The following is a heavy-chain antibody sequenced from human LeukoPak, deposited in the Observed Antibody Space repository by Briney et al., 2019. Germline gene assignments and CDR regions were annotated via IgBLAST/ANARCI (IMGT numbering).Heavy chain of an antibody. CDR2: INHSGST. CDR3: ARDVSRDAFDI. CDR1: GGSFSGYY. D-gene: IGHD5/OR15-5a*01. V-gene: IGHV4-34*01. J-gene: IGHJ3*02. Sequence: SETLSLTCAVYGGSFSGYYWSWIRQPPGKGLEWIGEINHSGSTNYNPSLKSRVTISVDTSKNQFSLKLSSVTAADTAVYYCARDVSRDAFDIWGQGTMVTVSS.